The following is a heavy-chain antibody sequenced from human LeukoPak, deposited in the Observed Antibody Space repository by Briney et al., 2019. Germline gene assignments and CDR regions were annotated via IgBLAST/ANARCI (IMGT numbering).Heavy chain of an antibody. CDR2: INPNSGGT. D-gene: IGHD5-12*01. J-gene: IGHJ4*02. V-gene: IGHV1-2*02. CDR1: GYTFTGNY. Sequence: ASVKVSCKASGYTFTGNYMHWVRQAPGQGLEWMGWINPNSGGTNYAQKFQGRVTMTRDTSISTAYMELSRLRSDDTAVYYCARGGDIVATIDFDYWGQGTLVTVSS. CDR3: ARGGDIVATIDFDY.